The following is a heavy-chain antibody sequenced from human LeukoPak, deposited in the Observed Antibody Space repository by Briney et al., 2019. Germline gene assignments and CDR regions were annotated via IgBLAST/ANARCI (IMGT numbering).Heavy chain of an antibody. CDR1: GGSISSYY. D-gene: IGHD4-17*01. CDR2: IYYSGST. Sequence: SETLSLTRTVSGGSISSYYWSWIRQPPGKGLEWIGYIYYSGSTNYNPSLKSRVTISVDTSKNQFSLKLSSVTAADAAVYYCARGLHRWTTVTIFDYWGQGTLVTVSS. CDR3: ARGLHRWTTVTIFDY. V-gene: IGHV4-59*01. J-gene: IGHJ4*02.